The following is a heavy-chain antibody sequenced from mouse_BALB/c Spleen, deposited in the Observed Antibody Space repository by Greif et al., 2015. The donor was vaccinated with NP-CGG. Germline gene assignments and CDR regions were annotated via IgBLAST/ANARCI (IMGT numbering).Heavy chain of an antibody. V-gene: IGHV14-3*02. CDR3: ARRGNYGGFDV. J-gene: IGHJ1*01. D-gene: IGHD2-1*01. CDR2: IDPANGNT. Sequence: EVKLVKSGAELVKPGASVKLSCTASGFNIKDTYMHWVKQRPEQGLEWIGRIDPANGNTRYDPKFQGKATITADTSSNTAYLQLSSLTSEDTAVYYCARRGNYGGFDVWGAGTTVTVSS. CDR1: GFNIKDTY.